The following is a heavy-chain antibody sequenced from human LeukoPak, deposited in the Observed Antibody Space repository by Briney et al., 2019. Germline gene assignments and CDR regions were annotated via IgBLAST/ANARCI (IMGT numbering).Heavy chain of an antibody. V-gene: IGHV4-59*01. D-gene: IGHD6-19*01. Sequence: PSETLSLTCTVSGVSISIYYWSWIRQPPGKGLEWIGYIYYSGSTNYNPSLKSRVTISVDTSKNQFSLKLSSVTAADTAVYYCATSYSSGWYGAFDIWGQGTMVTVSS. J-gene: IGHJ3*02. CDR1: GVSISIYY. CDR3: ATSYSSGWYGAFDI. CDR2: IYYSGST.